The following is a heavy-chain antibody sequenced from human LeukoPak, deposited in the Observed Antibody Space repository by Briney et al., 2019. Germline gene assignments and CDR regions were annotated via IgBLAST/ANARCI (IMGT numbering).Heavy chain of an antibody. CDR3: ARALQHYDFWSGYYSPHAFDY. Sequence: GGSLRLSCAASGFTFSDYYMSWIRQARGKGLEWVSYISSSGSTIYYADSVKGRFTISRDNAKNSLYLQMNSLRAEDTAVYYCARALQHYDFWSGYYSPHAFDYWGQGTLVTVSS. CDR2: ISSSGSTI. J-gene: IGHJ4*02. V-gene: IGHV3-11*01. D-gene: IGHD3-3*01. CDR1: GFTFSDYY.